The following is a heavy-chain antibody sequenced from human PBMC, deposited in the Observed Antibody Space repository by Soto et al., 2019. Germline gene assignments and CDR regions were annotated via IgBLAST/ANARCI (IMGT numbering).Heavy chain of an antibody. CDR1: GYTFTSYA. Sequence: ASVKVSCKASGYTFTSYAMHWVRQAPGQRLEWMGWINAGNGNTKYSQKFQGRVTITRDTSASTAYMELSSLRSEDTAVYYCPRDRGYCSGGSLPLSWFDPWGQGTLVTVSS. J-gene: IGHJ5*02. CDR3: PRDRGYCSGGSLPLSWFDP. V-gene: IGHV1-3*01. CDR2: INAGNGNT. D-gene: IGHD2-15*01.